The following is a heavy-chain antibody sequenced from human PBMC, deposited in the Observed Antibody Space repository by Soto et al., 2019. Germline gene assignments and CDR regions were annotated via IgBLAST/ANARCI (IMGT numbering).Heavy chain of an antibody. J-gene: IGHJ5*02. D-gene: IGHD2-2*01. CDR3: ARRLPGYCSSTSCKKWFDP. CDR1: GGSISSYY. Sequence: PSETLSLTCTVSGGSISSYYWSWIRQPPGKGLEWIGYIYYSGSTNYNPSLKSRVTISVDTSKNQFSLKLSSVTAADTAVYYCARRLPGYCSSTSCKKWFDPWGQGTLVTVSS. V-gene: IGHV4-59*01. CDR2: IYYSGST.